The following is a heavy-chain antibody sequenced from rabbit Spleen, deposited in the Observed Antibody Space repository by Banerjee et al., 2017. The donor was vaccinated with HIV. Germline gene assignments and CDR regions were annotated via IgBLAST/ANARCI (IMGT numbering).Heavy chain of an antibody. J-gene: IGHJ4*01. V-gene: IGHV1S7*01. CDR1: GFDFSSYG. CDR3: ARDGGAGSYFNL. CDR2: IDPVFGIT. D-gene: IGHD5-1*01. Sequence: QLKESGGGLVQPGGSLKLSCKASGFDFSSYGVSWVRQAPGKGLEWIGYIDPVFGITYYATWVNGRFTISSHNAQNTLYLQLNSLTAADTATYFCARDGGAGSYFNLWGPGPLVTVS.